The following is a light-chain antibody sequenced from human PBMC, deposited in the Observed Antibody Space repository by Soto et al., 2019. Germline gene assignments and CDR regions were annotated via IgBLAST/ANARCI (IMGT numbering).Light chain of an antibody. CDR3: CSYAGSYTV. CDR2: DVS. J-gene: IGLJ2*01. CDR1: SSDVGGYNF. Sequence: QSVLTQPRSGSGSPGQSVPISCTGTSSDVGGYNFVSWYQQHPGKAPKLMIYDVSKRPSGVPERFSGSKSGNPASLTISGLQAEDEADYYCCSYAGSYTVFGGGTKLTVL. V-gene: IGLV2-11*01.